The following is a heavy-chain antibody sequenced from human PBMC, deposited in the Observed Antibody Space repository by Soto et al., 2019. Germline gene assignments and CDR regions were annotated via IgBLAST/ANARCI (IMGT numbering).Heavy chain of an antibody. Sequence: SETLSLTCAVYGGSFSGYYWSWIRQPPGKGLEWIGEINHSGSTNYNPSLKSRVTISVDTSKNQFSLKLSSVTAADTAVYYCARADYYYYMDVWGKGTTVTVSS. CDR2: INHSGST. V-gene: IGHV4-34*01. J-gene: IGHJ6*03. CDR1: GGSFSGYY. CDR3: ARADYYYYMDV.